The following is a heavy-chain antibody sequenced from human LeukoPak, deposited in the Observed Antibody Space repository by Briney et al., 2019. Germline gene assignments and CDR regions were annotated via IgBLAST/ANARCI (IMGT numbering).Heavy chain of an antibody. D-gene: IGHD5-18*01. CDR1: GFTFSSYA. Sequence: PGGSLRLSCAASGFTFSSYAMHWVRQAPGKGLEWVAVISYDGSNKYYADSVKGRFTISRDNSKKTLYLQMNSLRAEDTAVYYCARKKRVDTDSIMVYYYYAMDVWGQGTTVTVSS. CDR3: ARKKRVDTDSIMVYYYYAMDV. J-gene: IGHJ6*02. V-gene: IGHV3-30-3*01. CDR2: ISYDGSNK.